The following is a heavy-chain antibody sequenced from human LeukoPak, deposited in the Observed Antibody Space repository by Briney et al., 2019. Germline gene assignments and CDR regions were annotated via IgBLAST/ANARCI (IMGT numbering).Heavy chain of an antibody. V-gene: IGHV3-23*01. Sequence: GSTILPCSASGFNFNSEAMSWVRQAPGKGLEWVSGINVAGDRTYYADSVKGRFTISRDNSRNTLYLQMNGLRAEDTAVYYCAKETRESRLANYFYDSSGYSNIDSWGQGTLVIVSS. D-gene: IGHD3-22*01. CDR2: INVAGDRT. CDR1: GFNFNSEA. CDR3: AKETRESRLANYFYDSSGYSNIDS. J-gene: IGHJ4*02.